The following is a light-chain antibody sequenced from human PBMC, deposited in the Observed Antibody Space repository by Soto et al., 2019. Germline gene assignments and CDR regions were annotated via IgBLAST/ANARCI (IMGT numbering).Light chain of an antibody. V-gene: IGKV1-33*01. J-gene: IGKJ3*01. CDR2: DAS. Sequence: DIQMTQSPSSLSASVGDRVTITCQASQDVRKYLSWYQQKARKAPKFLIYDASNLETGVPSRFSGSGSGTDSTFTISSLQPEDIATYYCQQRHNLPHTFGPGTKVDIK. CDR3: QQRHNLPHT. CDR1: QDVRKY.